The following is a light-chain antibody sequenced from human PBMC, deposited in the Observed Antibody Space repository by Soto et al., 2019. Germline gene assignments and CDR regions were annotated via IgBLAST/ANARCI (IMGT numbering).Light chain of an antibody. J-gene: IGKJ3*01. CDR1: QSVSSY. CDR3: QQRSNSFT. V-gene: IGKV3-11*01. CDR2: DAA. Sequence: EIVLTQSPATLSLSPGERATLSCRASQSVSSYLAWYQQKPGQAPRLLIYDAASRATGIPARFSGSGSGTDFTLTISSLEPEDFAVYYWQQRSNSFTFRPRTKVDIK.